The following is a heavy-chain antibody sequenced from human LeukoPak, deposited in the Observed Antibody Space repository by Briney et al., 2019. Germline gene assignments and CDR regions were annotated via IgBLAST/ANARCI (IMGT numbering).Heavy chain of an antibody. D-gene: IGHD1-26*01. CDR1: GGSISSSSYY. V-gene: IGHV4-39*01. CDR3: ARHEFVGATVFDY. J-gene: IGHJ4*02. Sequence: SETLSLTCTVSGGSISSSSYYWGSIRQPPAKGLEWIGSIYYSGSTYYNPSLQRRVTISVDKSKNQFSLKLSSVTAADTAVYYCARHEFVGATVFDYWGQGTLVTVSS. CDR2: IYYSGST.